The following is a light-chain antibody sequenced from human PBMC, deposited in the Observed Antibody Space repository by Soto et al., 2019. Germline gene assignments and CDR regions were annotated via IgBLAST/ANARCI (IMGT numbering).Light chain of an antibody. J-gene: IGLJ1*01. CDR3: SSYAGNNIFYV. V-gene: IGLV2-8*01. Sequence: QSVLAQPPSASGSPGQSVTIFCAGTSNDVGGYNFVSWYQQHPGKAPKLMIFEVSKRPSGVPDRFSGSKSGNTASLTVSGLQAEDEADYYCSSYAGNNIFYVFGTGTKVTVL. CDR1: SNDVGGYNF. CDR2: EVS.